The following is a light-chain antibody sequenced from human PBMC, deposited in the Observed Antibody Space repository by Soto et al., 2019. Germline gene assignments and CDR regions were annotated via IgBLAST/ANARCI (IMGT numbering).Light chain of an antibody. V-gene: IGLV2-11*01. CDR2: DVN. CDR1: SSDIGAYNY. J-gene: IGLJ1*01. CDR3: CSYAGSYTFV. Sequence: QAVLTQPRSVSGSPGQSVTISCTGTSSDIGAYNYVSWYQQHPGQAPKLMIYDVNERPSGVPDRFSGSKSGNTASLTISGLQAEDEADYYCCSYAGSYTFVFGSGTKVTVL.